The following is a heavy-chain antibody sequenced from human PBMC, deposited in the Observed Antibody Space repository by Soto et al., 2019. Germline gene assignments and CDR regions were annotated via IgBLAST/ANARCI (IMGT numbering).Heavy chain of an antibody. J-gene: IGHJ5*02. CDR1: GLTFTTYW. Sequence: GGYLRLSCVASGLTFTTYWMTWVRQAPGKGLEWVANIKQDGSEKYYVDSVKGRFTISRDDAENSLYLQMNNLRAEDTAVYYCTRNRAKFDTCGQGTPVTVCS. CDR2: IKQDGSEK. V-gene: IGHV3-7*01. CDR3: TRNRAKFDT. D-gene: IGHD1-26*01.